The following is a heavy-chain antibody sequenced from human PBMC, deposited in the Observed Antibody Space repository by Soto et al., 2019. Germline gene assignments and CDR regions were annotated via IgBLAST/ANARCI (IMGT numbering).Heavy chain of an antibody. D-gene: IGHD4-4*01. Sequence: GGSLRLSCAASGFTFSSYAMSWVRQAPGKGLEWVSAISGSGGSTYYADSVKGRFTISRDNSKNTLYLQMNSLRAEDTAVYYCAKDCGPLLGSFCSKTPVTPSGNFDYWGQGTLVTVSS. CDR3: AKDCGPLLGSFCSKTPVTPSGNFDY. CDR2: ISGSGGST. CDR1: GFTFSSYA. J-gene: IGHJ4*02. V-gene: IGHV3-23*01.